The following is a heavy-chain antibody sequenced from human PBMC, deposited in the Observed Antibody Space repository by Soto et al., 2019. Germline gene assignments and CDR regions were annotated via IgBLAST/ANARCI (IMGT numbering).Heavy chain of an antibody. V-gene: IGHV4-4*02. Sequence: PSETLSLTCAVSGGSISSSNWWSWVRQPPGKGLEWIGEIYHSVSTNYNPSLKSRVTISVDKSKNQFSLKLSSVTAADTAVYYCARVGAADGYFDYSGQGTLVTVSS. CDR1: GGSISSSNW. CDR2: IYHSVST. J-gene: IGHJ4*02. CDR3: ARVGAADGYFDY. D-gene: IGHD6-13*01.